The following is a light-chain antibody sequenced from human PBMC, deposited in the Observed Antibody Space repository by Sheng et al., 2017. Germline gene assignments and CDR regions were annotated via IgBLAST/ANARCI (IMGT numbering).Light chain of an antibody. CDR2: AAS. V-gene: IGKV3-20*01. CDR1: QSVSGSY. CDR3: QQYGTSPWT. J-gene: IGKJ1*01. Sequence: EIVLTQSPGTLSLSPGDRATLSCRASQSVSGSYLAWYQQKFGQAPRLLIFAASNRAIGIPDRFSGSGSGTDFTLIINSLEPEDFAVYYCQQYGTSPWTFGPGTKVEIK.